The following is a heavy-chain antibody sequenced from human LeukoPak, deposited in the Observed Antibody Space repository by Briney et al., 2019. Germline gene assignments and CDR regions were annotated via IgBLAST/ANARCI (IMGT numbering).Heavy chain of an antibody. CDR3: ARDDYDFWSGYYTGSWFDP. CDR2: IKQDGSEK. D-gene: IGHD3-3*01. Sequence: GGSLRLSWAASGFTFSSYWMSWVRQAPGKGLGWVANIKQDGSEKYYVDSVKGRFTISRDDAKNSLYLQMNSLRAEDTAVYYCARDDYDFWSGYYTGSWFDPWGQGTLVTVSS. V-gene: IGHV3-7*01. CDR1: GFTFSSYW. J-gene: IGHJ5*02.